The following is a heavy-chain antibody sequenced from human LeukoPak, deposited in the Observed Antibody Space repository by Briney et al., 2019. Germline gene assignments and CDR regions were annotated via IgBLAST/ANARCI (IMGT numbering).Heavy chain of an antibody. V-gene: IGHV3-21*01. CDR1: GFTFSTYT. Sequence: GGSLRLSCAASGFTFSTYTMTWVRQAPGKGLEWVSSISSSSSYMYYRDSVKGRFTISRDNAKNSLYLQMNSLRAVDTAEYYCARVGGYCSSISNCYMDYWGQGTLVTVSS. CDR3: ARVGGYCSSISNCYMDY. CDR2: ISSSSSYM. J-gene: IGHJ4*02. D-gene: IGHD2-2*01.